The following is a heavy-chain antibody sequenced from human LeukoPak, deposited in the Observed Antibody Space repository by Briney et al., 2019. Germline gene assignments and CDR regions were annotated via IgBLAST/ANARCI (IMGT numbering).Heavy chain of an antibody. Sequence: PGGSLRLSCAASGFTLSSYWMSWVRQAPGKGLEWVANIKQDGSEKYYADSVKGRFIISRDNGKNSLDLQMNSLRADDTAVYYCARDTLGEGEDANYAVYYFDYWGQGTVVTVSS. CDR3: ARDTLGEGEDANYAVYYFDY. V-gene: IGHV3-7*01. J-gene: IGHJ4*02. CDR1: GFTLSSYW. D-gene: IGHD4/OR15-4a*01. CDR2: IKQDGSEK.